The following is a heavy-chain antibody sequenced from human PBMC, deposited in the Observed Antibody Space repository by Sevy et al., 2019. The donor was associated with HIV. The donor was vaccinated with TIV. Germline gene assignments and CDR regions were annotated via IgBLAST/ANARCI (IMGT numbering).Heavy chain of an antibody. CDR2: IKQGGSEI. CDR1: GFTFGDYW. D-gene: IGHD2-21*01. V-gene: IGHV3-7*01. CDR3: ARCEQDNDYHDGAVYYGLLFDH. J-gene: IGHJ4*02. Sequence: GGSLRLSCAASGFTFGDYWLTWVRQVPGKGLEWVANIKQGGSEIYYADSVKGRFAISRDNAKNSLYLQMNSLSAEETGVCYCARCEQDNDYHDGAVYYGLLFDHWGQGALVTVSS.